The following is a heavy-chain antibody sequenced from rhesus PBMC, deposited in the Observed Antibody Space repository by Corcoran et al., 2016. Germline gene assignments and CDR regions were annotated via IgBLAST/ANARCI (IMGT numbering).Heavy chain of an antibody. CDR1: GYSISRGYY. V-gene: IGHV4-122*02. CDR2: ITYSGST. Sequence: QVQLQESGPGLVKPSETLSLTCAVSGYSISRGYYWSWIRQPPGKGLEWNGYITYSGSTSYNPSLKSRVTISRDTSKNQFSLKLSSVTAADTAVYYCARGGYSSWPYFDYWGQGVLVTVSS. CDR3: ARGGYSSWPYFDY. D-gene: IGHD6-13*01. J-gene: IGHJ4*01.